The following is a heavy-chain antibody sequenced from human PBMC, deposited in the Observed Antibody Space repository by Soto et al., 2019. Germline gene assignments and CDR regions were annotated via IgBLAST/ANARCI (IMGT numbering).Heavy chain of an antibody. J-gene: IGHJ4*02. CDR3: ARHHCSSTTCHASDY. D-gene: IGHD2-2*01. CDR1: GGTFSSDA. Sequence: QGQLVQSGAEVKKPGSSVKVSCKASGGTFSSDAISWVRQAPRQGLEWMGRIIPILDIANYAQKFQGRVTITADKSTSTAFMELSSLRNEDTAVYYCARHHCSSTTCHASDYWGQGTLVPVSS. CDR2: IIPILDIA. V-gene: IGHV1-69*02.